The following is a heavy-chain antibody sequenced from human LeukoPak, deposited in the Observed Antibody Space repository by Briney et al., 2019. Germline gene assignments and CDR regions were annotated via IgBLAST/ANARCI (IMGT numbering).Heavy chain of an antibody. CDR1: GYSISSGYY. Sequence: PSETLSLTCTVSGYSISSGYYWSWIRQPPGKGLEWIGYIYYSGTTNFNPSLKSRVTMSVDTSKNQFSLKLSSVTAADTAVYYCAGSLYDSSGYYMVIDYWGQGTLVTVSS. CDR3: AGSLYDSSGYYMVIDY. D-gene: IGHD3-22*01. V-gene: IGHV4-61*01. CDR2: IYYSGTT. J-gene: IGHJ4*02.